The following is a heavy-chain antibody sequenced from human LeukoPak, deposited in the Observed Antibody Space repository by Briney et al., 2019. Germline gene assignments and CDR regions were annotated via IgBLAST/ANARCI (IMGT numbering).Heavy chain of an antibody. CDR1: GFTFTTYW. D-gene: IGHD3-16*01. V-gene: IGHV3-7*04. J-gene: IGHJ6*03. Sequence: GESLRLSCAASGFTFTTYWMSWVRQAPGKGLEWVANIKQDGTEKYYVDSVKGRFTISRDNAKNSLYLQMNSLRAEDTAVYYCARGAGLDYYYMDVWGKGTTVTISS. CDR3: ARGAGLDYYYMDV. CDR2: IKQDGTEK.